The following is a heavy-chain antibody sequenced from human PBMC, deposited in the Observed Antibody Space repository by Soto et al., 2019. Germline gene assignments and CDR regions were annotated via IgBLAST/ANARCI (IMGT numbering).Heavy chain of an antibody. CDR1: GYSISSSNW. CDR2: IYYSGST. CDR3: ARKNGVLDAFDI. Sequence: QVQLQESGPGLVKPSDTLSLTCAVSGYSISSSNWWGWIRQPPGKGLEWIGDIYYSGSTYYNPSLKSRLTMSVDTSKTQCSLKLSSVPAVDTAVYYCARKNGVLDAFDIWGQGTMVTVSS. V-gene: IGHV4-28*01. J-gene: IGHJ3*02. D-gene: IGHD4-17*01.